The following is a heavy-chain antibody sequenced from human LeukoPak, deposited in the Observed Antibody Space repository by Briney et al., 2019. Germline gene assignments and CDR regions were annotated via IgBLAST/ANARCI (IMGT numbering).Heavy chain of an antibody. J-gene: IGHJ5*02. CDR3: ARGGTWLLNPGSEYTNDWFDP. Sequence: SETLSLTCAVYGGSFSGYYWSWIRQPPGKGLEWIGEINHSGSTNYNPSLKSRVTISVDTSKNQFSLKLSSVTAADTAVYYCARGGTWLLNPGSEYTNDWFDPWGQGTLVTVSS. CDR1: GGSFSGYY. V-gene: IGHV4-34*01. CDR2: INHSGST. D-gene: IGHD5-12*01.